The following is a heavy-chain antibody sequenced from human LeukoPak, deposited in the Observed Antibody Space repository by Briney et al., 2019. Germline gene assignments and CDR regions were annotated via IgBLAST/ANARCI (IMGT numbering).Heavy chain of an antibody. Sequence: GGSLRLPCAPSGFTFSSYAMSWVRQAPGKALEWVSAISGSGASTYYADSGRGRITISRDKSKNSLYMKMNSVRAEDTDVYYCAKVGTRQLAAFDIWGQGTMVTVSS. V-gene: IGHV3-23*01. J-gene: IGHJ3*02. CDR2: ISGSGAST. CDR3: AKVGTRQLAAFDI. CDR1: GFTFSSYA. D-gene: IGHD6-13*01.